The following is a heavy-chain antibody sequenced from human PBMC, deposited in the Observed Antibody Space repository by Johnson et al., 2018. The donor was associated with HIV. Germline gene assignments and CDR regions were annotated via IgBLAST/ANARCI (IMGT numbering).Heavy chain of an antibody. CDR1: AFSVSSNY. CDR3: GKGKFPLSFLLFLAL. J-gene: IGHJ3*01. V-gene: IGHV3-66*01. D-gene: IGHD2-21*01. Sequence: VHLVESGGGLVQPGGSLRLSCAVSAFSVSSNYMSWVRQAPGKGLEWVSVIYSDGTTYYADSVKGRFTISRDTSKNTLYLQMNSLRAEDTAVYYCGKGKFPLSFLLFLALWGQGTMVTVSS. CDR2: IYSDGTT.